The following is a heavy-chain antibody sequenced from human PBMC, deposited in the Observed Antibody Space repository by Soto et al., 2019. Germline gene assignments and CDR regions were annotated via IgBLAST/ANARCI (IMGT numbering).Heavy chain of an antibody. D-gene: IGHD6-13*01. CDR3: ARAKVGDSSSWYDYYYGMDG. V-gene: IGHV1-18*01. J-gene: IGHJ6*02. CDR2: ISAYNGNT. Sequence: ASVKVSCKASGYTFTSYGISWVRQAPGQGLEWMGWISAYNGNTNYAQKLQGRVTMTTDTSTSTAYMELRSLRSDDTAVYYCARAKVGDSSSWYDYYYGMDGWGQGTKVTGSS. CDR1: GYTFTSYG.